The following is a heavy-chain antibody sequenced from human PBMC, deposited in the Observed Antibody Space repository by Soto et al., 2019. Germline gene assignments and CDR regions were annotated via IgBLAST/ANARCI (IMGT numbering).Heavy chain of an antibody. CDR2: LYWDEDK. V-gene: IGHV2-5*02. CDR1: GFSLSTTEG. J-gene: IGHJ4*02. Sequence: QITLKESGPTLVKPTQTLTLTCSFSGFSLSTTEGVGWIRQPPGKALEWLALLYWDEDKRYSPSLKTMLTLTKDTSKNQVVLTMTNMDPVDTATYYCVHRWRKYYFDYWGQGTLVTVSS. CDR3: VHRWRKYYFDY.